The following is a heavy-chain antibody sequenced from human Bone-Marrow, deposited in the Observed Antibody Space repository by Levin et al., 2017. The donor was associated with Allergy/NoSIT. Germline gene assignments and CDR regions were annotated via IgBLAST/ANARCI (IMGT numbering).Heavy chain of an antibody. Sequence: TLSLTCSVSGGSMLSNIYYWGWIRQSPGKGLEWIGSISYSGSTYYNPSLESRVIMSADTSKNKFSLKLSSVTAADTAVYYCARVLGGFDIWGQGTTVTVSS. CDR1: GGSMLSNIYY. CDR3: ARVLGGFDI. J-gene: IGHJ3*02. D-gene: IGHD3-3*02. V-gene: IGHV4-39*01. CDR2: ISYSGST.